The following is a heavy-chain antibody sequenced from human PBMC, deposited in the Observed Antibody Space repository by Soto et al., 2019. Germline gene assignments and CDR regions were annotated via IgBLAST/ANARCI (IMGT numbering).Heavy chain of an antibody. CDR3: ATRPLLPGAP. Sequence: EVQLVESGGGLIQPGGSLRLSCAASGFTFSSNDMNWVRQAPGKGLEWVSLIYSGGSTYYADSVKGRFTISRDNSKNTLYLQMSSLSANDTAVYYCATRPLLPGAPWGQGTVVTVSS. D-gene: IGHD3-22*01. CDR1: GFTFSSND. J-gene: IGHJ3*01. CDR2: IYSGGST. V-gene: IGHV3-53*01.